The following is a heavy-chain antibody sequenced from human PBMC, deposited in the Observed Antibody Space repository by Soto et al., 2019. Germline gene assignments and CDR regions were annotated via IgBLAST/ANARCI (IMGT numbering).Heavy chain of an antibody. V-gene: IGHV1-69*13. CDR2: IIPIFGTA. J-gene: IGHJ4*02. CDR3: AGVFTDEKSKYYFDY. CDR1: GGTFSRYA. Sequence: SVKVSCKASGGTFSRYAINWVRQAPGQGPEWMGGIIPIFGTANYAQKFQGRVTITADESTSTAYMALSSLRSEDTAVYYCAGVFTDEKSKYYFDYWGQGTLVTVSS. D-gene: IGHD2-8*02.